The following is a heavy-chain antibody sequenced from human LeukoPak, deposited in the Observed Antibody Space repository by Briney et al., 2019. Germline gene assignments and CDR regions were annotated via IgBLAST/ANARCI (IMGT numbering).Heavy chain of an antibody. J-gene: IGHJ4*02. Sequence: PGGSLRLSCAASGFTFSSYWMHWVRQVPGKGLVWVSRINSDGRSKSYAESVKGRFTMSRDNAKNTLYLQMNSLRAEDTAVYYCARDVWGDRDGFFEYWGQGTLVTVSS. V-gene: IGHV3-74*01. D-gene: IGHD5-24*01. CDR2: INSDGRSK. CDR1: GFTFSSYW. CDR3: ARDVWGDRDGFFEY.